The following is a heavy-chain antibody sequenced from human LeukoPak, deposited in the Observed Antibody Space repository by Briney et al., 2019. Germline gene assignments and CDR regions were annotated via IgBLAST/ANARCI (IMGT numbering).Heavy chain of an antibody. J-gene: IGHJ3*02. Sequence: GGSLRLSCAASGFTFSSYAMHWVRQAPGKGLEWVAVISYDGSNKYYADSVKGRFTISRDNSKNTLYLQMNSLRAEDTAVYYCARAGHHPVADAFDIWGQGTMVTVSS. CDR3: ARAGHHPVADAFDI. V-gene: IGHV3-30*04. CDR2: ISYDGSNK. CDR1: GFTFSSYA.